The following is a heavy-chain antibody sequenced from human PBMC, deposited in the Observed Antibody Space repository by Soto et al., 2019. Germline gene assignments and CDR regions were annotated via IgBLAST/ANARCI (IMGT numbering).Heavy chain of an antibody. CDR2: ISGSGYST. Sequence: LRPSCAASGITFSSYGMTWVRQAPGKGLEWVSAISGSGYSTYYADSVKGRVTISRDNSKNTLYLQMNSLRAEDTAVYYCAKGAAEVAVVGTAPQFSWFDPWGRGTLVTVSS. D-gene: IGHD2-15*01. CDR1: GITFSSYG. CDR3: AKGAAEVAVVGTAPQFSWFDP. V-gene: IGHV3-23*01. J-gene: IGHJ5*02.